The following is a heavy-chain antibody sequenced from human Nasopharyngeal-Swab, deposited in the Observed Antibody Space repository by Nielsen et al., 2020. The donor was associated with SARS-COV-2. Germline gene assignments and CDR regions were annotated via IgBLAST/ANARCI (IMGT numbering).Heavy chain of an antibody. Sequence: GESLKISCADSGFTFSSYWMSWVRQAPGKGLEWVANIKQDGSEKYYVDSVKGRFTISRDNAKNSLYLQMNSLRAEDTAVYYCARDQRSYFDYWGQGTLVTVSS. CDR2: IKQDGSEK. CDR1: GFTFSSYW. J-gene: IGHJ4*02. V-gene: IGHV3-7*03. CDR3: ARDQRSYFDY.